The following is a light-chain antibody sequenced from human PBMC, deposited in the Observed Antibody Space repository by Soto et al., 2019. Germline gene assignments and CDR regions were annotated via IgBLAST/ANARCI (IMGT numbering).Light chain of an antibody. CDR1: QSVSSSY. Sequence: DIVLTQSPGTLSLSPGEGATLSCRASQSVSSSYLAWYQQKPGQAPRLLIYGASSRATGIPDRFSGSGSGTDFTLTISRLEPEDFAVYYCQQYGSLPITFGQGTRLEIK. CDR2: GAS. V-gene: IGKV3-20*01. CDR3: QQYGSLPIT. J-gene: IGKJ5*01.